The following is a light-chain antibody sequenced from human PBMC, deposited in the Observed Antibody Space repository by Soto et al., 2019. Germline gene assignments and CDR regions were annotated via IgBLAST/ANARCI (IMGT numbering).Light chain of an antibody. CDR1: QSISSW. V-gene: IGKV1-5*03. Sequence: DIPMTQSPSTLSASVGDRVTITCRASQSISSWLAWYQQKPGKAPKLLIYKASNLESGVPSRFSGSGSGTEFTLTISSLQPDDFATYYCKQYNSYWTFGQGTKVEIK. CDR2: KAS. J-gene: IGKJ1*01. CDR3: KQYNSYWT.